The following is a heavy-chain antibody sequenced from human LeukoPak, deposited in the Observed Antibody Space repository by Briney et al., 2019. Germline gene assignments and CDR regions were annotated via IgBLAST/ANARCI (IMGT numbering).Heavy chain of an antibody. Sequence: ASVKVSCKXSGGTFSSYAISWVRQAPGQGLERMGGIIPIFGTANYAQKFQGRVTITADESTSTAYMELSSLRSEDTAVYYCARAGIAAAGYAFDIWGQGTMVTVSS. CDR2: IIPIFGTA. CDR1: GGTFSSYA. V-gene: IGHV1-69*13. CDR3: ARAGIAAAGYAFDI. J-gene: IGHJ3*02. D-gene: IGHD6-13*01.